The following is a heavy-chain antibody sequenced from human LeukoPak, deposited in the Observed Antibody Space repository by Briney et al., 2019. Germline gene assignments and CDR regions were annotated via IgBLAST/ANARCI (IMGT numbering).Heavy chain of an antibody. J-gene: IGHJ5*02. Sequence: SETLSLTCTVSGGSISSSSYYWGWIRQPPGKGLEWTGSIYYSGSTNYNPSLKSRVTILVDTSKNQFSLKLSSVTAADTAVYYCARGLGSSGYYYITWGQGTLVTVSS. CDR3: ARGLGSSGYYYIT. V-gene: IGHV4-39*07. CDR2: IYYSGST. CDR1: GGSISSSSYY. D-gene: IGHD3-22*01.